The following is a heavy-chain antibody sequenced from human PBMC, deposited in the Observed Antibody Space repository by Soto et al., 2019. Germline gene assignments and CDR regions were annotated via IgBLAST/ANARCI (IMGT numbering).Heavy chain of an antibody. D-gene: IGHD1-26*01. V-gene: IGHV3-30-3*01. CDR2: ISYDGSNK. Sequence: GGSLRLSCAASGFTFSSYAMHWVRQAPGKGLEWVAVISYDGSNKYYADSVKGRFTISRDNSKNTLYLQMNSLRAEDTAVYYCARGNGDSGSYFDYWGQGTLVTVSP. CDR1: GFTFSSYA. J-gene: IGHJ4*02. CDR3: ARGNGDSGSYFDY.